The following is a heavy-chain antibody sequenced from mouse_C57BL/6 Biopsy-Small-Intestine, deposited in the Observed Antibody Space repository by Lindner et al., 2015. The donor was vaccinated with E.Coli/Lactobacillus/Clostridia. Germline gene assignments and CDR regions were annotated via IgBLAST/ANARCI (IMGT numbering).Heavy chain of an antibody. J-gene: IGHJ3*01. CDR3: PKGNSFAY. V-gene: IGHV1-26*01. CDR1: GYTFTDYY. Sequence: VQLQESGPELVKPGASVKISCKASGYTFTDYYMNWVKQSHGKSLEWIGNINPNNGGTNYNQKFKGKATLTVDKSSSTAYMELRSLTSEDSAVYYCPKGNSFAYWGQGTLVTVSA. CDR2: INPNNGGT.